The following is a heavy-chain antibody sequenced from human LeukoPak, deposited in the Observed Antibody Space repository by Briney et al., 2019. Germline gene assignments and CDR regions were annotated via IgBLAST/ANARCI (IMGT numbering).Heavy chain of an antibody. CDR1: GGSFSGYY. CDR3: ARHSGSNDY. V-gene: IGHV4-34*01. CDR2: INHSGST. D-gene: IGHD1-26*01. J-gene: IGHJ4*02. Sequence: ASETLSLTCAVYGGSFSGYYWSWIRQPPGKGLEWIGEINHSGSTNYNPSLKSRVTISVDTSKNQFSLKLSSVTAADTAVYYCARHSGSNDYWGQGTLVTVSS.